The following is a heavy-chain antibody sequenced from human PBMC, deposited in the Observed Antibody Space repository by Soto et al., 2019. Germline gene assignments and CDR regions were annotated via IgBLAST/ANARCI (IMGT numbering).Heavy chain of an antibody. D-gene: IGHD2-2*01. V-gene: IGHV3-30*18. CDR1: GFTLSRYG. Sequence: QVQLVESGGGVVHPGRSLRLSCAASGFTLSRYGMHWVRQTPGKGLEWVADISYDGANRNYADSVKGRFAISRDISNNTLYLQMNNLRPEDTAVYYCAKWGVCSTSCTPVAGHYYGMDVWGQVTTVTVSS. CDR3: AKWGVCSTSCTPVAGHYYGMDV. CDR2: ISYDGANR. J-gene: IGHJ6*02.